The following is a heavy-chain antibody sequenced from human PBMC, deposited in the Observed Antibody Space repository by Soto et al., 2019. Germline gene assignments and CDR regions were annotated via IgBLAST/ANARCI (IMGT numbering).Heavy chain of an antibody. J-gene: IGHJ6*02. Sequence: QVQLQESGPGLVKPSETLSLTCTVSGDSVRSGNYYWSWIRQPSGKGLEWIGYIDKRGGSNYNPSLKSRITISIDASKNQFYFHLSSVTAADTATYFCARDMLATIDYKYYGIDVWGQGTTVTVSS. CDR2: IDKRGGS. CDR1: GDSVRSGNYY. D-gene: IGHD5-12*01. CDR3: ARDMLATIDYKYYGIDV. V-gene: IGHV4-61*01.